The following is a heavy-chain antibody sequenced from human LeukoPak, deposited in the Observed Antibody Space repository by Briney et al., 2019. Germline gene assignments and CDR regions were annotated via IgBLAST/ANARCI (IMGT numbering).Heavy chain of an antibody. Sequence: GSSVKVSCRASGGTSSSYAISWVRQAPGEGLEWMGRIIPIFGIANYAQKFRGRVTITADKSTSTAYMELSSLRSEDTAVYYCARGHPGTPGEYGMDVWGQGTTVTVSS. D-gene: IGHD3-10*01. CDR3: ARGHPGTPGEYGMDV. CDR1: GGTSSSYA. V-gene: IGHV1-69*04. J-gene: IGHJ6*02. CDR2: IIPIFGIA.